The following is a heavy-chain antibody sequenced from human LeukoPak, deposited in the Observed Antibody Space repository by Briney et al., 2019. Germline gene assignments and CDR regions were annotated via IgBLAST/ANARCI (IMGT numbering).Heavy chain of an antibody. CDR1: GFTFSSYA. V-gene: IGHV3-30*04. CDR2: ISYDGRNL. Sequence: EGALRLSCAASGFTFSSYAMHWVRQAPGKGVEGVAVISYDGRNLDYADSVKGRFTISRDNSKNTLYLQMNSLRAEDTAVYYCARDGEGVLGFDYWGQGTLVTVSS. J-gene: IGHJ4*02. CDR3: ARDGEGVLGFDY. D-gene: IGHD2-8*02.